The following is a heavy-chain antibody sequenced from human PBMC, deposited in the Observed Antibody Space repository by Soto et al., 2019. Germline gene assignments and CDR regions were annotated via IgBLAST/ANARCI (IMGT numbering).Heavy chain of an antibody. Sequence: SSETLSLTCTDSGGSISSSSYYWGWIRQPPGKGLEWIGSIYYSGSTYYNPSLKSRVTISVDTSKNQFSLKLSSVTAADTAVYYCARRRVPAALFDPWGQGTLVTVSS. D-gene: IGHD2-2*01. V-gene: IGHV4-39*01. CDR2: IYYSGST. J-gene: IGHJ5*02. CDR3: ARRRVPAALFDP. CDR1: GGSISSSSYY.